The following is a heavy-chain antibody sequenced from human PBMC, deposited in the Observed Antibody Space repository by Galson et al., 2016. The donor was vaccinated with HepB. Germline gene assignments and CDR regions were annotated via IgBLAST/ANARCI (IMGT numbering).Heavy chain of an antibody. CDR2: ISDSGQST. D-gene: IGHD6-6*01. Sequence: SLRLSCAASGFTFTRNAMSWVRQAPGKGLEWVSTISDSGQSTYYADSVKGRFTVSKDNSKNTLYLQMDSLRAEDTAVYYCARARAEYSSSSLPFEYWGQGTLVTVSS. V-gene: IGHV3-23*01. CDR1: GFTFTRNA. CDR3: ARARAEYSSSSLPFEY. J-gene: IGHJ4*02.